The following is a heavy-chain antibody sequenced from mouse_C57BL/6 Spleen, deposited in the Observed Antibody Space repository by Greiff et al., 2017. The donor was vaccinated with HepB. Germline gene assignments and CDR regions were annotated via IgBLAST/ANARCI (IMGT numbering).Heavy chain of an antibody. CDR1: GYTFTDYY. D-gene: IGHD1-1*01. V-gene: IGHV1-26*01. CDR3: ARDYYGSSYDFDY. CDR2: INPNNGGT. J-gene: IGHJ2*01. Sequence: EVQLQQSGPELVKPGASVKISCKASGYTFTDYYMNWVKQSHGKSLEWIGDINPNNGGTSYNQKFKGKATLTVDKSSSTAYMELRSLTSEDSAVYYWARDYYGSSYDFDYWGQGTTLTVSS.